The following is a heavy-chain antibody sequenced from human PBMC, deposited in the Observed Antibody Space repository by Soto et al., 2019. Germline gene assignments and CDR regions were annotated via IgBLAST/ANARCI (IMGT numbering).Heavy chain of an antibody. CDR2: TYYRSKWYN. CDR1: ADSVSRNSAA. CDR3: ARGLADQSVWRGYKGGMYW. J-gene: IGHJ3*01. V-gene: IGHV6-1*01. D-gene: IGHD3-3*01. Sequence: SQTLSLTCASSADSVSRNSAAWNWIRQSSSRGLEWLGRTYYRSKWYNDYAVSVKSRITINPDTSKNQFSLQLNSVTPEDTAVYYCARGLADQSVWRGYKGGMYWWGQGKKATV.